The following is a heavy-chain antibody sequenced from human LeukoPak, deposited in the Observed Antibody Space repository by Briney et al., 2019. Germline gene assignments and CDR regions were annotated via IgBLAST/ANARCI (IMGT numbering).Heavy chain of an antibody. Sequence: ASVTVSCKASVYTFTSYDIHWVRQATGQGLAWMGWMNPNSGNTGYAQKFQGRVTMTRNTSISTAYMELSSLRSEDTAVYYCARDILDYGDYNPFDYWGQGTLVTVSS. CDR2: MNPNSGNT. D-gene: IGHD4-17*01. J-gene: IGHJ4*02. CDR1: VYTFTSYD. V-gene: IGHV1-8*01. CDR3: ARDILDYGDYNPFDY.